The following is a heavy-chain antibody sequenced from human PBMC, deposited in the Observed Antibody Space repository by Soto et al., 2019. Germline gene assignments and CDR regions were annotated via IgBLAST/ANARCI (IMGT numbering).Heavy chain of an antibody. V-gene: IGHV3-30-3*01. Sequence: GGSLRLSCAASGFTFSIYAMHWVRQAPGKGLEWVAVISHDGSNKYYADSVKGRFTISRDNSKNTLYLQMNSLRAEDTAVYYCARGGETGTTPRIDYWGQGTLVTVSS. D-gene: IGHD1-1*01. CDR1: GFTFSIYA. CDR3: ARGGETGTTPRIDY. J-gene: IGHJ4*02. CDR2: ISHDGSNK.